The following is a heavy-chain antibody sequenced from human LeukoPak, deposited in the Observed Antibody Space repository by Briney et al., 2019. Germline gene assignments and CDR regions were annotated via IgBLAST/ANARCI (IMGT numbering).Heavy chain of an antibody. CDR1: GYTLTELS. Sequence: ASVKVSCKVSGYTLTELSMHWVRQAPGKGLEWMGGFDPEDGETIYAQKFQGRVTMTEDTSTDTAYMELSSLRSEDTAVYYYATRTYSGYDWEFDYWGQGTLVTVSS. V-gene: IGHV1-24*01. J-gene: IGHJ4*02. D-gene: IGHD5-12*01. CDR3: ATRTYSGYDWEFDY. CDR2: FDPEDGET.